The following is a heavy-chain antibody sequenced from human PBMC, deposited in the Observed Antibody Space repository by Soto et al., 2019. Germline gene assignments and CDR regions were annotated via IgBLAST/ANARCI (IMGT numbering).Heavy chain of an antibody. J-gene: IGHJ6*03. V-gene: IGHV3-13*01. Sequence: PGGSLRLSCAASGFTFSSYAMSWVRQAPGKGLEWVSAIGTAGDTYYPGSVKSRFTISRENAKNSLYLQMNSLRAGDTAVYYCARGFSSSGPPANMDVWGKGTTVTVSS. CDR3: ARGFSSSGPPANMDV. CDR2: IGTAGDT. D-gene: IGHD6-13*01. CDR1: GFTFSSYA.